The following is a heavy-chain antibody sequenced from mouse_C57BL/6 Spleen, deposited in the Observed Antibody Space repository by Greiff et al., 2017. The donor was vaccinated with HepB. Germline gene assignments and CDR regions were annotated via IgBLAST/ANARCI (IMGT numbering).Heavy chain of an antibody. CDR3: ARRERGYYYGSSYDYFDY. CDR1: GYTFTEYT. Sequence: VQLQQSGAELVKPGASVKLSCKASGYTFTEYTIHWVKQRSGQGLEWIGWFYPGSGSIKYNEKFKDKATLTADKSSSTVYMELSRLTSEDSAVYCCARRERGYYYGSSYDYFDYWGQGTTLTVSS. D-gene: IGHD1-1*01. V-gene: IGHV1-62-2*01. CDR2: FYPGSGSI. J-gene: IGHJ2*01.